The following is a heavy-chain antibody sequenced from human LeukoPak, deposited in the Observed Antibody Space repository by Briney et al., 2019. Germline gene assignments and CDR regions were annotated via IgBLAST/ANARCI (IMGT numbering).Heavy chain of an antibody. Sequence: GRSLRLSCAASGFTFSSYAMHWVRQAPGKGLEWVAVISYDGSNKYYADSVKGRFTISRDNSKNTLYPQMNSLRAEDTAVYYCARARTVVPAAPSYYYYYMDVWGKGTTVTVSS. J-gene: IGHJ6*03. CDR1: GFTFSSYA. CDR3: ARARTVVPAAPSYYYYYMDV. V-gene: IGHV3-30*01. CDR2: ISYDGSNK. D-gene: IGHD2-2*01.